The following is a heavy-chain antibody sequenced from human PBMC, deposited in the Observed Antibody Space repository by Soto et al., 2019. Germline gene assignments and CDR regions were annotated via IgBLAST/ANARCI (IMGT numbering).Heavy chain of an antibody. CDR2: IYYSGST. J-gene: IGHJ1*01. V-gene: IGHV4-31*03. CDR1: GGSISSGGYY. CDR3: AIYDSSGSRGFQH. D-gene: IGHD3-22*01. Sequence: QVQLQESGPGLVKPSQTLSLTCTVSGGSISSGGYYWSWIRQHPGKGLEWIGYIYYSGSTYYNPSLKSRVTISVDTSKNQCSLQLSSVTSADTAVYYCAIYDSSGSRGFQHWGQGTLVTVSS.